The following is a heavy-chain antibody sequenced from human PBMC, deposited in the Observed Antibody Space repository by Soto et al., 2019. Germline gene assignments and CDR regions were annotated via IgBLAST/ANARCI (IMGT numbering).Heavy chain of an antibody. V-gene: IGHV1-8*01. D-gene: IGHD2-8*01. CDR2: MNPNSGNT. Sequence: ASVTVSCKASGFTFTSYEINWVRQATGQGLEWMGWMNPNSGNTGYAQKFQGRVTMTRNTSISTAYMELSSLRSEDTAVYYSARNGGYYGMDVGGQGTTVTVSS. CDR3: ARNGGYYGMDV. CDR1: GFTFTSYE. J-gene: IGHJ6*02.